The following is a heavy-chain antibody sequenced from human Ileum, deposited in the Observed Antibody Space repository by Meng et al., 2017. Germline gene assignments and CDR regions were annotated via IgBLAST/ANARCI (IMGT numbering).Heavy chain of an antibody. V-gene: IGHV4-4*02. D-gene: IGHD1-26*01. CDR1: GGSISTSGW. CDR3: AREWSGSYRHFDY. CDR2: IHHSGST. J-gene: IGHJ4*02. Sequence: VRLQESGPGLLKPSGTLSLTCAVSGGSISTSGWWSWVRQPPGKGLEWIGEIHHSGSTNYNPSLKSRVTISVDKSKNQFSLKLNSVTAADTAVYYCAREWSGSYRHFDYWGQGTLVTVSS.